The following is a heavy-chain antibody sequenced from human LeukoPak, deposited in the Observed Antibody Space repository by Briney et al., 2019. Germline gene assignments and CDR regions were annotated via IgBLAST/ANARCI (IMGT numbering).Heavy chain of an antibody. CDR2: IKQDGSEK. CDR1: GFTFSSYW. V-gene: IGHV3-7*01. CDR3: AREVLWLTGSGILAY. D-gene: IGHD3-10*01. J-gene: IGHJ4*02. Sequence: GGSLRLSCAASGFTFSSYWMSWVRQAPGKGLEWVANIKQDGSEKYYVDSVKGRFTISRDNAKNSLYLQMNSLRAEDTAVYYCAREVLWLTGSGILAYLGQGALVTVSS.